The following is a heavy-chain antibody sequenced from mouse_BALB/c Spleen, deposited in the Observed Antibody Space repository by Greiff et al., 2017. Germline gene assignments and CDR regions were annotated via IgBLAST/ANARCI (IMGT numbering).Heavy chain of an antibody. CDR3: ARPKNYDYDETWFAY. V-gene: IGHV5-4*02. D-gene: IGHD2-4*01. CDR1: GFTLSDYS. Sequence: EVKLVESGGGLVKPGGSLKLSCAASGFTLSDYSMYWVRQTPEKRLEWVATISDGGSYTYYPDSVKGRFTISRDNAKNNLYLQMSSLKSEDTARYYWARPKNYDYDETWFAYWGQGTLVTVSA. J-gene: IGHJ3*01. CDR2: ISDGGSYT.